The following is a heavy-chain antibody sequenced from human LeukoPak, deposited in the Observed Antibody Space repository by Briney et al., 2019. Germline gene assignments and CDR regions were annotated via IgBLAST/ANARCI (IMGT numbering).Heavy chain of an antibody. V-gene: IGHV3-30*02. CDR2: RRYDGSNK. J-gene: IGHJ6*03. D-gene: IGHD3-10*01. CDR3: ARGWWGDYYGSGSYSYPHYYYYMDV. Sequence: GGSLRLSCAASGFTFSNFGMHWVRQAPGKGLEWVAFRRYDGSNKYYADSVKGRFTISRDNSKNTLYLQMNSLRGEDTAVYYCARGWWGDYYGSGSYSYPHYYYYMDVWGKGTTVTVSS. CDR1: GFTFSNFG.